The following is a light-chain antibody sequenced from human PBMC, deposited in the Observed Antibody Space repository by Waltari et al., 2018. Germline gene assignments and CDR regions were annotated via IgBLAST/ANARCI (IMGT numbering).Light chain of an antibody. CDR1: QMVSHY. V-gene: IGKV3-11*01. CDR2: HAS. J-gene: IGKJ2*01. Sequence: IVLTQSPATLYLSPGEPATLPGRASQMVSHYLGWYQQKPDQAPRLLIYHASKRATGIPARFSGSGSGTDFTLTISSLEPEDVAVYYCQQRTNWPPGYTFGQGTNLQIK. CDR3: QQRTNWPPGYT.